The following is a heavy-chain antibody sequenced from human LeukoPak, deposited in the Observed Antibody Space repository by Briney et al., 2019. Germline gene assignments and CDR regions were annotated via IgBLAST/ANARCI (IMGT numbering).Heavy chain of an antibody. CDR2: IIPIFGLA. D-gene: IGHD1-26*01. Sequence: SVKVSCKASGGTFSSYAISWVRQVPGQGLEWMGRIIPIFGLANSAQKFQGRVTITADKSTSTAYMELSSLRSEDTAVYYCARFRVGATLGYFDYWGQGTLVTVSS. CDR3: ARFRVGATLGYFDY. V-gene: IGHV1-69*04. CDR1: GGTFSSYA. J-gene: IGHJ4*02.